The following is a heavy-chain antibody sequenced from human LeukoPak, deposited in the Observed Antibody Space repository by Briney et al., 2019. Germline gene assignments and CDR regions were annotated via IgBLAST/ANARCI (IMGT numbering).Heavy chain of an antibody. J-gene: IGHJ4*02. Sequence: GESLKISCKGSGYSFTSYWIGWVRQMPGKGLEWMGIIYPGDSDTRYSPSFQGQVTISADKSISTAYLQWSGLKASDTAMYYCARQQSYDDLLNPYYFDYWGQGTLVTVSS. CDR2: IYPGDSDT. V-gene: IGHV5-51*01. CDR3: ARQQSYDDLLNPYYFDY. CDR1: GYSFTSYW. D-gene: IGHD5-12*01.